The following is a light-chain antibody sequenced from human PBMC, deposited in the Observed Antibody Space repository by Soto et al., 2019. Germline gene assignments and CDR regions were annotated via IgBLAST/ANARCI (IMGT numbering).Light chain of an antibody. J-gene: IGKJ3*01. CDR3: QQYNNWPPG. CDR1: QSVSGN. CDR2: GAS. Sequence: EIVMTQSPATLSVSPGERATLSCRASQSVSGNLAWYQQKPGQAPRLLIYGASTRATGIPARFSGRGSGTEFTLTISSLQSEDFAVYFCQQYNNWPPGFGPGTKSGYQT. V-gene: IGKV3-15*01.